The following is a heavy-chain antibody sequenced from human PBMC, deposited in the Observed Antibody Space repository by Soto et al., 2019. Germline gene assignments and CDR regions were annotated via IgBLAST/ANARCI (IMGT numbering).Heavy chain of an antibody. V-gene: IGHV4-34*01. Sequence: SETLSLTCAVYGGSFSGYYWSWIRQPPGKGLEWIGEINHSGSTNYNPSLKSRVTISVDTSKNQFSLKLSSVTAADTAVYYCARVLRGYCSSTSCYALYYYYYMDVWGKGTTVTVSS. J-gene: IGHJ6*03. D-gene: IGHD2-2*01. CDR3: ARVLRGYCSSTSCYALYYYYYMDV. CDR1: GGSFSGYY. CDR2: INHSGST.